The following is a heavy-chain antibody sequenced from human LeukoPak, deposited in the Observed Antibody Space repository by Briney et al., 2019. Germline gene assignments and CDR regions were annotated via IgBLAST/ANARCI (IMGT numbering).Heavy chain of an antibody. CDR1: GGTFSSYA. V-gene: IGHV1-2*02. CDR3: ARPLRVTMVRGAAFRASSDFDP. Sequence: GASVKVSCKASGGTFSSYAISWVRQAPGQGLEWMGGIIPNSGGTNYAQKFQGRVTMTRDTSISTAYMELSGLRYDDTAVYYCARPLRVTMVRGAAFRASSDFDPWGQGTLVTVSS. J-gene: IGHJ5*02. CDR2: IIPNSGGT. D-gene: IGHD3-10*01.